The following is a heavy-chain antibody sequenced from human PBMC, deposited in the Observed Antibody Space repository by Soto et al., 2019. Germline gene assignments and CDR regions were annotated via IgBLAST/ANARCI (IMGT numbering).Heavy chain of an antibody. CDR3: AKHPYYYDSSGYPYFDY. V-gene: IGHV3-23*01. CDR1: GFTFSSYG. Sequence: GGSLRLSCAASGFTFSSYGMHWVRQAPGKGLEWVSAISGSGGSTYYADSVKGRFTISRDNSKNTLYLQMNSLRAEDTAVYYCAKHPYYYDSSGYPYFDYWGQGTLVTVS. CDR2: ISGSGGST. D-gene: IGHD3-22*01. J-gene: IGHJ4*02.